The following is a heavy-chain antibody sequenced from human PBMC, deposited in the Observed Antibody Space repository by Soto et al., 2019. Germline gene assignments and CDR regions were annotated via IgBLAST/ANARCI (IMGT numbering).Heavy chain of an antibody. D-gene: IGHD5-12*01. J-gene: IGHJ3*01. CDR2: INHSGST. Sequence: PSETWSLTWAVYGGSFSGYYWGWNREPPGKGLGWIGEINHSGSTNYNPSLKSRFTISGDTSKNQFSLKLSSVTAADTAVYYCAREAVRLGLRLGSAFDVWGQGTMVT. CDR1: GGSFSGYY. CDR3: AREAVRLGLRLGSAFDV. V-gene: IGHV4-34*01.